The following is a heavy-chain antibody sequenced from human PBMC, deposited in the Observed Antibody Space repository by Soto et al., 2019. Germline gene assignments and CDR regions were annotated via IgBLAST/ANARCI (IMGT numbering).Heavy chain of an antibody. D-gene: IGHD3-9*01. V-gene: IGHV4-4*07. Sequence: QVHLQESGPGLVKPSETLSLTCTVSGGSISSYYWSWIRQPVGRGLEWIGHIYTSGSTTYNPSLQKRVTMSVDTSKHQFSLRLSSVTAADTAVYYCAREGLDWSVEGMDVWGRGTTVTVSS. CDR1: GGSISSYY. J-gene: IGHJ6*02. CDR2: IYTSGST. CDR3: AREGLDWSVEGMDV.